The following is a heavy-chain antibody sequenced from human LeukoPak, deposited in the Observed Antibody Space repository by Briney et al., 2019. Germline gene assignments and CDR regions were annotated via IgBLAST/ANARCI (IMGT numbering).Heavy chain of an antibody. D-gene: IGHD5-12*01. Sequence: PSETLSLTCAVSGGSFSGYYWSWIRQPPGKGLEWIGEINHSGSTNYNPSLKSRVTISVDTSKNQFSLKLSSVTAADTAVYYCARGTWGYVNYWGQGTLVTVSS. CDR3: ARGTWGYVNY. CDR2: INHSGST. V-gene: IGHV4-34*01. J-gene: IGHJ4*02. CDR1: GGSFSGYY.